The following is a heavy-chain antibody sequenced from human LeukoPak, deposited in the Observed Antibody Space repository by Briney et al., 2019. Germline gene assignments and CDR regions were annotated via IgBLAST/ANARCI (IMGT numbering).Heavy chain of an antibody. CDR1: GGSMSDHY. CDR2: IYATGNT. J-gene: IGHJ6*03. V-gene: IGHV4-4*09. Sequence: SETLSLTCAVSGGSMSDHYWSWIRQTPGTTLEWIGHIYATGNTNYSPSLKGRVTISLDTSKNHFSLRLRSVTAADTALYYCARHFRRDYPDSGSSQYFHYIDVWGKGTTVVVSS. D-gene: IGHD3-10*01. CDR3: ARHFRRDYPDSGSSQYFHYIDV.